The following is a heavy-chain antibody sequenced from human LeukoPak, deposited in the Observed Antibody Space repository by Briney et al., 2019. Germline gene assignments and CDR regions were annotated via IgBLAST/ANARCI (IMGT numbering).Heavy chain of an antibody. J-gene: IGHJ3*02. D-gene: IGHD2-2*01. V-gene: IGHV3-21*01. CDR1: GFTFSSYS. Sequence: GGSLRLSCAASGFTFSSYSMNWVRQAPGKGLEWGSSISSSSSYIYYADSVKGRFTISRDNAKNSLYLQMNSLRAEDTAVYYCARGGSTGPHDAFDIWGQGTMVTVSS. CDR2: ISSSSSYI. CDR3: ARGGSTGPHDAFDI.